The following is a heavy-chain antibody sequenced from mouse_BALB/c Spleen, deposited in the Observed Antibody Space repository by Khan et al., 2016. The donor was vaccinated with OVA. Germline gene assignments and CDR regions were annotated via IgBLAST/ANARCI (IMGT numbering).Heavy chain of an antibody. J-gene: IGHJ3*01. CDR2: INPSNGGT. V-gene: IGHV1S81*02. Sequence: QVQLQQSGAELVKPGASVKLSCKASGYTFTSYYMYWVKQRPGQGLEWIGEINPSNGGTNFNEKFKTKATLTVDKSSSTAYMQLSSLTSEDSAVYYGTRGGYGGFAYWGQGTLVTVSA. CDR1: GYTFTSYY. CDR3: TRGGYGGFAY. D-gene: IGHD1-2*01.